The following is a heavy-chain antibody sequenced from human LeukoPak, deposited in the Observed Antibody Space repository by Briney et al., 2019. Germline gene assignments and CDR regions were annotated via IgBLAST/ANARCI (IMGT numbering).Heavy chain of an antibody. V-gene: IGHV3-30-3*01. CDR3: ARVGYYASGPFSYFDY. CDR2: ISYDGSNE. Sequence: GGSLRLSCAASGFTFSRYAMHWVRQAPGKGLEWVAVISYDGSNEYYADSVKGRFTISRDKSKNTLYLQMNSLSVEDTAVYYCARVGYYASGPFSYFDYWGQGTLVTVSS. D-gene: IGHD3-10*01. CDR1: GFTFSRYA. J-gene: IGHJ4*02.